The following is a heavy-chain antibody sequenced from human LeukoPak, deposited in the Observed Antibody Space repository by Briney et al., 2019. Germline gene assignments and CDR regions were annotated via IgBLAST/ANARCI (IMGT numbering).Heavy chain of an antibody. CDR2: IYPGDSDT. V-gene: IGHV5-51*01. CDR3: ARRYYYGSGSYYYFDY. Sequence: GESLKISCKGSGYSFTSYWIGWVRPMPGKGLEWMGIIYPGDSDTRYSPSFQGQVTISADKSISTAYLQWSSLKASDTAMYYCARRYYYGSGSYYYFDYWGQGSLVTVSS. J-gene: IGHJ4*02. D-gene: IGHD3-10*01. CDR1: GYSFTSYW.